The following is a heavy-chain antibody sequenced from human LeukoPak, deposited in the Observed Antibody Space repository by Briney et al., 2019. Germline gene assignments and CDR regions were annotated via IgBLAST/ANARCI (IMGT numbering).Heavy chain of an antibody. CDR1: GFTFSSYA. Sequence: GGSLRLSCAASGFTFSSYAKSWVRQAPGKGLEWVSGMSGSGGNTYYADSVQCPFTISRDNSKITLYLQMNTLRAEDTSVYYCAKDREYSYVYDAFDIWGQGTLVTVSS. D-gene: IGHD3-16*01. V-gene: IGHV3-23*01. CDR2: MSGSGGNT. J-gene: IGHJ3*02. CDR3: AKDREYSYVYDAFDI.